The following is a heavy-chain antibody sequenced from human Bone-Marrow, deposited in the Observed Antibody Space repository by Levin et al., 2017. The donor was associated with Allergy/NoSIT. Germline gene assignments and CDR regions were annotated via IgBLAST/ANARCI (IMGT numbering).Heavy chain of an antibody. J-gene: IGHJ4*02. CDR1: GFDFNRYG. V-gene: IGHV3-33*01. CDR2: IWFDGRNK. Sequence: SCAASGFDFNRYGMHWVRQPPGKGLEWVAVIWFDGRNKYYADSVKGRFTISRDNSQNTLYLQMNGLSADDTAVYYCARDQMVVTSTPFDYWGQGALVTVSS. D-gene: IGHD2-21*02. CDR3: ARDQMVVTSTPFDY.